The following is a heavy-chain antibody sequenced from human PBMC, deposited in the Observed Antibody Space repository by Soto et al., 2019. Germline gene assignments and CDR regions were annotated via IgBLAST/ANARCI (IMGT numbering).Heavy chain of an antibody. CDR3: ARGLYYYDSSGYYGN. CDR2: ISGGGGGT. Sequence: GGSLRLSCAASGFSFSNYAMNWVRQAPGKGLEWVSGISGGGGGTYYADSVKGRFIISRDNSKNTVYLQMNSLRAEDTAVYYCARGLYYYDSSGYYGNWGQGTLVTVSS. J-gene: IGHJ4*02. D-gene: IGHD3-22*01. V-gene: IGHV3-23*01. CDR1: GFSFSNYA.